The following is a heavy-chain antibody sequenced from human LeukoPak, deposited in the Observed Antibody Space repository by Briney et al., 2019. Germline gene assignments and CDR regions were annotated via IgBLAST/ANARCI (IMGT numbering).Heavy chain of an antibody. J-gene: IGHJ3*02. Sequence: ASVKVSCKASGGTFSSYAISWVRQAPGQGLEWMGWISAYNGNTNYAQKLQGRVTMTTDTSTSTAYMELRSLRSDDTAVYYCAREMADIPWAFDIWGQGTMVTVSS. D-gene: IGHD3-9*01. CDR1: GGTFSSYA. V-gene: IGHV1-18*01. CDR2: ISAYNGNT. CDR3: AREMADIPWAFDI.